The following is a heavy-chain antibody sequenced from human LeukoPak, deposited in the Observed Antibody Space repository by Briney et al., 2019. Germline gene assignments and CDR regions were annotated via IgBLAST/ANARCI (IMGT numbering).Heavy chain of an antibody. Sequence: NPSETLSLTCTVSGGSISSGDYYWSWIRQPPGKGLEWIGYIYYSGSTNYNPSLKSRVTISVDTSKNQFSLKLSSVTAADTAVYYCARAPRSADSYGPYYFDYWGQGTLVTVSS. V-gene: IGHV4-61*08. D-gene: IGHD5-18*01. J-gene: IGHJ4*02. CDR2: IYYSGST. CDR1: GGSISSGDYY. CDR3: ARAPRSADSYGPYYFDY.